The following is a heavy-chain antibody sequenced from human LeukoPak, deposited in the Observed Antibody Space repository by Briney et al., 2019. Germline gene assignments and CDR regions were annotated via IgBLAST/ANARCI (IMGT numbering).Heavy chain of an antibody. CDR2: INHSGST. D-gene: IGHD3-10*01. CDR1: GGSFSGYY. CDR3: ARGPYGSGSFFDY. V-gene: IGHV4-34*01. J-gene: IGHJ4*02. Sequence: SETLSLTCAVYGGSFSGYYWSWIRPPPGKGLEWIGEINHSGSTNYNPSLKSRVTISVDTSKNQFSLKLSSVTAADTAVYYCARGPYGSGSFFDYWGQGTLVTVSS.